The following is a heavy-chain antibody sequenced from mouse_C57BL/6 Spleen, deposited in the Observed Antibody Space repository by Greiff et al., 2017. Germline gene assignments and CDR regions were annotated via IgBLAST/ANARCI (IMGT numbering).Heavy chain of an antibody. CDR3: DKHYECDGENYAMDY. Sequence: VQGVESGPGLVAPSQSLSITCTVSGFSLTSYGVDWVRQPPGKGLEWLGGLRGGGSTNYNSAHMSRLSISKDNFKSQVCLKMNNLQTDDTAMYYCDKHYECDGENYAMDYWGQGTSVTVSS. CDR2: LRGGGST. CDR1: GFSLTSYG. V-gene: IGHV2-9*01. J-gene: IGHJ4*01. D-gene: IGHD2-4*01.